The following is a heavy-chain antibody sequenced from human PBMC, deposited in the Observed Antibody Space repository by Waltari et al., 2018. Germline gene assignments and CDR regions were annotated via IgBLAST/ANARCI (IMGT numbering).Heavy chain of an antibody. V-gene: IGHV6-1*01. CDR3: ARSTSSTFDS. J-gene: IGHJ4*02. CDR1: GDSCSSNSVV. D-gene: IGHD2-2*01. CDR2: TYYRSKWSY. Sequence: VQLQQSGPGLVKPSQTLSLTCAISGDSCSSNSVVWHWIRQSPSRGLEWLGRTYYRSKWSYDYELSVKGRITISPDTSKNQFSLQLNSMTPEDTAVYYCARSTSSTFDSWGQGTLVTVSS.